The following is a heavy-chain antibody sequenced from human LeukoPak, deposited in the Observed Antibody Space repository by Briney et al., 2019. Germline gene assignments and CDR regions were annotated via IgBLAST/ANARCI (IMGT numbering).Heavy chain of an antibody. CDR2: IYTGGRT. Sequence: GGSLRLSCGASGFTFSSYAMTWVRQAPGKGLEWVSVIYTGGRTYYADSVKGRFTISRDNSKNTLYLQMNSLRVDDMAVYYCARVYYGSGSLYQYYYYMDVWGKGTTVTISS. J-gene: IGHJ6*03. CDR1: GFTFSSYA. V-gene: IGHV3-23*03. CDR3: ARVYYGSGSLYQYYYYMDV. D-gene: IGHD3-10*01.